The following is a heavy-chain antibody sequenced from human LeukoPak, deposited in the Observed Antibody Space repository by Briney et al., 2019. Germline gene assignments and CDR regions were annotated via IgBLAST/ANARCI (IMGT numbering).Heavy chain of an antibody. J-gene: IGHJ6*03. Sequence: ASVKVSCKASGYTFTSYYMHWVRQAPGQGLEWMGIINPSGGSTSYAQKFQGRVTMTRDMSTSTVYMELSSLRSEDTAVYYCARGVPGIAAAGTAYYMDVWGKGTTVTISS. CDR1: GYTFTSYY. CDR3: ARGVPGIAAAGTAYYMDV. D-gene: IGHD6-13*01. V-gene: IGHV1-46*01. CDR2: INPSGGST.